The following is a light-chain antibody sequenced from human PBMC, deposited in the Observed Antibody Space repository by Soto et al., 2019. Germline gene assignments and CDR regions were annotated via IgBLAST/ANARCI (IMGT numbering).Light chain of an antibody. J-gene: IGKJ1*01. CDR2: GAS. V-gene: IGKV3-15*01. Sequence: EIVMTQSPATLSVSPGERATLSCRASQSVSSNLAWYQLKPGQAPRLLIYGASTRATGIPARFSGSGSGTDFTLTISSLQSEDFAIYFCQQYNNWPPDRTFGQGTKVELK. CDR1: QSVSSN. CDR3: QQYNNWPPDRT.